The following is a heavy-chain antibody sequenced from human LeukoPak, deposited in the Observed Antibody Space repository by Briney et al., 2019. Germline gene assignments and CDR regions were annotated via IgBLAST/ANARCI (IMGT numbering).Heavy chain of an antibody. CDR3: AREGPSSTPKSLWFGEIPKNDDAFDI. D-gene: IGHD3-10*01. CDR2: ISYDGSNK. V-gene: IGHV3-30-3*01. Sequence: GRSLRLSCAASGFTFSSYAMHWVRQAPGKGLEWVAVISYDGSNKYYADSVKGRFTISRDNSKNTLYLQVNSLRAEDTAVYYCAREGPSSTPKSLWFGEIPKNDDAFDIWGQGTMVTVSS. J-gene: IGHJ3*02. CDR1: GFTFSSYA.